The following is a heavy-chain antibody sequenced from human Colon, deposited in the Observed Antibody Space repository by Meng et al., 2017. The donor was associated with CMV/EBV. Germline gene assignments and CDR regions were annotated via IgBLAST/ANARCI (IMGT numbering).Heavy chain of an antibody. CDR2: IIWNSGST. CDR3: AKVDQLLYKEPHYYGMDV. Sequence: GGSLRLSCAASGFTFDDYGMSWVRQAPGKGLEWVSGIIWNSGSTGYADSVKGRFTISRDNSKNTLYLQMNSLRAEDTAVYYCAKVDQLLYKEPHYYGMDVWGQGTTVTVSS. J-gene: IGHJ6*02. V-gene: IGHV3-20*04. CDR1: GFTFDDYG. D-gene: IGHD2-2*02.